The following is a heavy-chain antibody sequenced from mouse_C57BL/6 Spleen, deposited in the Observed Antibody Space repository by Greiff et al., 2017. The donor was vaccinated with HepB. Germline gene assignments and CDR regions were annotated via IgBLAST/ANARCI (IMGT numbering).Heavy chain of an antibody. CDR1: GFNIKDYY. V-gene: IGHV14-2*01. CDR2: IDPEDGET. J-gene: IGHJ2*01. CDR3: ARSEPHYFDY. Sequence: EVQLQQSGAELVKPGASVKLSFTASGFNIKDYYMHWVKQRTEQGLEWIGRIDPEDGETKYAPEFQGKATITADTSSNTAYLQLSSLTSEDTAVYYCARSEPHYFDYWGQGTTLTVSS.